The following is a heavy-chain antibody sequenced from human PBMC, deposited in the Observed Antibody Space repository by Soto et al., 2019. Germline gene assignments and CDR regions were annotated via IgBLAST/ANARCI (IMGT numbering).Heavy chain of an antibody. J-gene: IGHJ5*02. CDR3: ARDQVTIFGVVPTGWFDP. Sequence: SETLSLTCTVSGGSISSYYGSWIRQPPGKGLEWIGYIYYSGSTNYNPSLKSRVTISVDTSKNQFSLKLSSVTAADTAVYYCARDQVTIFGVVPTGWFDPWGQGTLVTVSS. CDR2: IYYSGST. D-gene: IGHD3-3*01. CDR1: GGSISSYY. V-gene: IGHV4-59*01.